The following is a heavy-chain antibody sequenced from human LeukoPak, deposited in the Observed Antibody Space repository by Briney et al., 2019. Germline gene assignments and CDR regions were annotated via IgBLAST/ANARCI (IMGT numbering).Heavy chain of an antibody. CDR2: IRSKAYGGTT. CDR3: TRAQSLYCGGDCYSDY. D-gene: IGHD2-21*02. CDR1: GFTFGDYS. Sequence: GGSLRLSCTASGFTFGDYSMSWFRQAPGKGLEWVGFIRSKAYGGTTEYAASVKGRFNISRDDSKSIAYLQMNSLKAEDTAVYYCTRAQSLYCGGDCYSDYWGQGTLVTVSS. V-gene: IGHV3-49*03. J-gene: IGHJ4*02.